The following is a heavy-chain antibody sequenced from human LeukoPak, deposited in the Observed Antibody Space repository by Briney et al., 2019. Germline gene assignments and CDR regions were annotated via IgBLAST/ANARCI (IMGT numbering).Heavy chain of an antibody. CDR1: SGSISGSF. D-gene: IGHD6-13*01. CDR3: ARHLQQSPHYFDY. Sequence: PSETLSLTCTVSSGSISGSFWSWIRQPPGKELEWIGFIYYSGSTKYNPSLKNRVTLSVDTSKNQFSLKLSSVTAADTAVYYCARHLQQSPHYFDYWGQGTLVTVSS. J-gene: IGHJ4*02. V-gene: IGHV4-59*08. CDR2: IYYSGST.